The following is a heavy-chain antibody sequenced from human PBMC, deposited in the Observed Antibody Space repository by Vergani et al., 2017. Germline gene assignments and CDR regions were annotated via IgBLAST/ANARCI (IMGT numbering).Heavy chain of an antibody. CDR1: GYTFTAYG. CDR2: ITAYNGDP. D-gene: IGHD2/OR15-2a*01. V-gene: IGHV1-18*01. Sequence: QVQLVQSGAEMKKPGASVKVSCKASGYTFTAYGISWVRQAPGQGLEWLGWITAYNGDPKYTRRLQDRITLTTDPSTATVYLELRSLRSDDTAVYYCARDVAGECNSERCYTGGLWGQGTLVTVSS. CDR3: ARDVAGECNSERCYTGGL. J-gene: IGHJ4*02.